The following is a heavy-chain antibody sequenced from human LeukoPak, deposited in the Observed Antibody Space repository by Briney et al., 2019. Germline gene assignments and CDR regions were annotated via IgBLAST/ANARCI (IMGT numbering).Heavy chain of an antibody. CDR2: IIPIFGTA. J-gene: IGHJ5*02. Sequence: GASVKVSCKASGGTFSSYAISWVRQAPGQGLEWMGGIIPIFGTANYAQKFQGRVTITADESTSTAYMELSSLRSEDTAVYYCARGGPRTNWFDPWGQGTLVTVSS. D-gene: IGHD1-14*01. CDR3: ARGGPRTNWFDP. CDR1: GGTFSSYA. V-gene: IGHV1-69*13.